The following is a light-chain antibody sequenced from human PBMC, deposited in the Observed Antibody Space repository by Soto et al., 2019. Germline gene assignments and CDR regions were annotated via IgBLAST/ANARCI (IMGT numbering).Light chain of an antibody. CDR3: QQSYTSPFT. V-gene: IGKV1-39*01. CDR2: GAS. CDR1: QTISTY. J-gene: IGKJ2*01. Sequence: DVQMTQSPSSLSASVGDRATITCRAAQTISTYLNWYQQKPGKAPKLLIYGASSLQSGVPSRFSGSRSGRDFTLTISSLQPEDFAAYYCQQSYTSPFTFGQGTKLEL.